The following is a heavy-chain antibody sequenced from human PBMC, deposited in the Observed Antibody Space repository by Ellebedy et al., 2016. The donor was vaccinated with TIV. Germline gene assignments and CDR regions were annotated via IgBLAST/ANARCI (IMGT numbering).Heavy chain of an antibody. CDR3: SRDEVTGTDY. CDR2: ISRSSQYI. V-gene: IGHV3-21*06. CDR1: GFTFRTYS. J-gene: IGHJ4*02. Sequence: GESLKISCAASGFTFRTYSLNWFRQAPGQGLERVSSISRSSQYIYYADSVKGRFIIARDNAKNSLYLEMKSLRVEDTAVYFCSRDEVTGTDYWGQGTLVIVSS. D-gene: IGHD1-14*01.